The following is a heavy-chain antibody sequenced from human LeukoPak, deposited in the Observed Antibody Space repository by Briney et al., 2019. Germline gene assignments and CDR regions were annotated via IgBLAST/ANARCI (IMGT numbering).Heavy chain of an antibody. J-gene: IGHJ4*02. CDR3: ARDSNNYDSSGHDY. D-gene: IGHD3-22*01. V-gene: IGHV1-18*01. Sequence: ASVKVSCKASGYTFTSYGVTWERQAPGQGLEWMGWISTHSGNTNYAQKVQGRVTMTTDTSTSTAYMELRSLRSDDTAVYYCARDSNNYDSSGHDYWGQGTLVTVSS. CDR1: GYTFTSYG. CDR2: ISTHSGNT.